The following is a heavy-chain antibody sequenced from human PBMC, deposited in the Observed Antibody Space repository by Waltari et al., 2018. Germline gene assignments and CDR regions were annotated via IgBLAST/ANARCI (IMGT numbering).Heavy chain of an antibody. CDR3: ARDRYGAAAS. V-gene: IGHV4-4*01. Sequence: QVQLQESGPGLVKPSGTLSLTCAVSGCSISSSNWWSWVRQPPGKGLEWIGEIYHSGSTNNTPSRKDRMTLAVYKSKNQLSVELGAVTAADTAVYCGARDRYGAAASWGQGTLVTVAS. CDR1: GCSISSSNW. J-gene: IGHJ5*02. CDR2: IYHSGST. D-gene: IGHD6-13*01.